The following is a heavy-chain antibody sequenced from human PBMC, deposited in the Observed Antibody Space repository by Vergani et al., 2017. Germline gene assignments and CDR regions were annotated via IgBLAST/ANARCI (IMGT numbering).Heavy chain of an antibody. J-gene: IGHJ5*02. CDR2: TWYDGNNK. D-gene: IGHD1-14*01. V-gene: IGHV3-33*01. CDR3: ARDLRLLYNRFDP. CDR1: GYTFASYG. Sequence: QVQLVQSGAEVKKPGASVKVSCKASGYTFASYGMSWVRQAPGQGLEWMAVTWYDGNNKQYADSVKGRFTISRDNSKSTMYLQMNSLRDEDTGVYYCARDLRLLYNRFDPWGQGTLVTVSS.